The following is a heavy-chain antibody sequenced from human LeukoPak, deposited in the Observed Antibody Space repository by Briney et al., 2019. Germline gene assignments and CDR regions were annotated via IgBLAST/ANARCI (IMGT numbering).Heavy chain of an antibody. CDR3: ARRRDRGWGYCSSTSCNNWFDP. J-gene: IGHJ5*02. CDR1: AYSISDGWV. V-gene: IGHV4-38-2*02. D-gene: IGHD2-2*01. CDR2: IYRSGTT. Sequence: SETLSLTCTVSAYSISDGWVWGMIRQPPGKGLEWIGSIYRSGTTYYNPSLKSRVTISVDTSKNQFSLKLSSVTAADTAVYYCARRRDRGWGYCSSTSCNNWFDPWGQGTLVTVSS.